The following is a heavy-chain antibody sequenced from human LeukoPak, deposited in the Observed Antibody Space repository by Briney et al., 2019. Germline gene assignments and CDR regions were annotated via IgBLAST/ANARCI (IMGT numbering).Heavy chain of an antibody. Sequence: GASVKVSCKASNSTFSGMSWVRQAPGQGLEWMGWIGAYSGDTHYAQKVQDRVTLTADTSTNTAFMELRSLTSDDTAIYYCARDGTSHYESSGYDSWGQGTLVTVTS. D-gene: IGHD3-22*01. CDR2: IGAYSGDT. V-gene: IGHV1-18*01. CDR1: NSTFSG. CDR3: ARDGTSHYESSGYDS. J-gene: IGHJ4*02.